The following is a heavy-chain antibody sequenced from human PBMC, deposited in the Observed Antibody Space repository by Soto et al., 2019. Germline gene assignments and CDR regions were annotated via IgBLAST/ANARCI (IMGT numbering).Heavy chain of an antibody. CDR2: ISAYNGNT. CDR3: AREGAYDFWSGYYVYFDY. V-gene: IGHV1-18*01. D-gene: IGHD3-3*01. J-gene: IGHJ4*02. Sequence: ASVKVCCKASGFTFTSYDISWVRQAPGQGLEWMGWISAYNGNTNYAQKLQGRVTMTTDTSTSTAYMELRSLRSDDTAVYYCAREGAYDFWSGYYVYFDYWGQGTLVTVSS. CDR1: GFTFTSYD.